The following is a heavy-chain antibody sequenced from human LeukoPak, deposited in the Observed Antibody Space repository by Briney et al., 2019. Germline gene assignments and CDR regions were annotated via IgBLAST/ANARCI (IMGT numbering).Heavy chain of an antibody. J-gene: IGHJ6*02. CDR2: ISSSSSYI. CDR3: ASTYDSSGYWDYYYGMDV. D-gene: IGHD3-22*01. V-gene: IGHV3-21*01. CDR1: GFTFSSYS. Sequence: PGGSLRLSCAPSGFTFSSYSMNWVRQAPRKGLEWVSSISSSSSYIYYADSVKGRFTISRDNAKNSLYLQMNSLRAEDTAVYYCASTYDSSGYWDYYYGMDVWGQGTTVTVSS.